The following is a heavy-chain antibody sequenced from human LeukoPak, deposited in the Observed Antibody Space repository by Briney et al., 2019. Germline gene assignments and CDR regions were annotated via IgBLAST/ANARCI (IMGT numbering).Heavy chain of an antibody. CDR3: TRGPGYHDSSYLDY. D-gene: IGHD3-22*01. CDR2: ISYDGANK. Sequence: GGSLRLSCAASRFTFSTYAMHWVRQTPGKGLEWVAVISYDGANKNHADSVKGRFTISRDNSKNTLYLQMNSLRAEDTAVYHCTRGPGYHDSSYLDYWGQGTLVTVSS. J-gene: IGHJ4*02. CDR1: RFTFSTYA. V-gene: IGHV3-30*04.